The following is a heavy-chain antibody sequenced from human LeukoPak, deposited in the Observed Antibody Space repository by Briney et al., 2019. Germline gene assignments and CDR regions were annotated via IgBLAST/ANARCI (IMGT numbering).Heavy chain of an antibody. CDR3: ARSDYHGSGSHTLFDAFDI. J-gene: IGHJ3*02. CDR1: GGTFSSYA. CDR2: IIPIFGTA. V-gene: IGHV1-69*01. Sequence: ASVKVSCKASGGTFSSYAISWVRQAPGQGLEWMGGIIPIFGTANYAQKFQGRVTITADESTSTAYMELSSLRSEDTAVYYCARSDYHGSGSHTLFDAFDIWGQGTRVTVSS. D-gene: IGHD3-10*01.